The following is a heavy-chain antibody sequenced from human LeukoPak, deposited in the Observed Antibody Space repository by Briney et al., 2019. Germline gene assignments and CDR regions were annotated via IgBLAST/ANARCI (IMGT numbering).Heavy chain of an antibody. J-gene: IGHJ4*02. V-gene: IGHV3-53*01. CDR3: ARVDSGSVDY. Sequence: PGGSLRLSCAASGFTVSSNYMSWVSQAPGKWLEWVSVIYSGGSTYYADSVKGRFTISRDNSKNTLYLQMNSLRAEDTAVYYCARVDSGSVDYWGQGTLVTVSS. CDR1: GFTVSSNY. CDR2: IYSGGST. D-gene: IGHD3-10*01.